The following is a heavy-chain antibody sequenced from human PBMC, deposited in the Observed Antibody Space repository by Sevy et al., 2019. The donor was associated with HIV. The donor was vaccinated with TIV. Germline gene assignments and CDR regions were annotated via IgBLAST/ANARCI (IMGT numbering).Heavy chain of an antibody. V-gene: IGHV3-23*01. D-gene: IGHD2-8*02. CDR1: GFSFSNYA. J-gene: IGHJ6*02. CDR3: AKYLVQSGLSGGGANYGWDV. Sequence: GGFLRLSCAASGFSFSNYAMSWVRQAPGKGLEWVSTLIGGGSRTYYADSVTGRFTISRDNSRNTLYLQMNSLRAEDTAVYYSAKYLVQSGLSGGGANYGWDVCGQGTTVTVSS. CDR2: LIGGGSRT.